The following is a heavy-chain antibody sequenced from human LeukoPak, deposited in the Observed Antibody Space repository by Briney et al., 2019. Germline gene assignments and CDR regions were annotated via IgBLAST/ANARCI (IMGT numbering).Heavy chain of an antibody. V-gene: IGHV3-30-3*01. Sequence: GRSLRLSCAASGFTFSNYAMHWARQAPGKGLEWVAFISHDRSDNCHADSVKGRFTISRDNSKNTLYLQMNSLTDEDTAVYYCARDLSGSYMSDYWGQGTLVTVSS. D-gene: IGHD3-10*01. CDR1: GFTFSNYA. J-gene: IGHJ4*02. CDR2: ISHDRSDN. CDR3: ARDLSGSYMSDY.